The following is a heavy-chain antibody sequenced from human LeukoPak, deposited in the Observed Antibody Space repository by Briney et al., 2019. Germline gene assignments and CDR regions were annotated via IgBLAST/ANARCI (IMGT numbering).Heavy chain of an antibody. V-gene: IGHV1-2*06. CDR3: ATSVLSYSDSSAYYYYYDYFDY. CDR2: INPDSGGT. D-gene: IGHD3-22*01. CDR1: GYTFTGYY. J-gene: IGHJ4*02. Sequence: ASVKVSCKASGYTFTGYYIHWVRQTPGQGLEWMGRINPDSGGTNYVPKFQGRVTLTRDTSINTAYMELSRLRSDDTAVYYCATSVLSYSDSSAYYYYYDYFDYWGQGTLVTVSS.